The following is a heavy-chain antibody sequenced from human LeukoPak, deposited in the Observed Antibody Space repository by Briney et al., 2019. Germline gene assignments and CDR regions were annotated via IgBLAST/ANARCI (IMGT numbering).Heavy chain of an antibody. D-gene: IGHD5-24*01. V-gene: IGHV3-7*01. Sequence: GGSLRLSCAVSGFTFSNYWMCWVRQAPGKGLEWVANIKLDGSEKYYVDSVKGRFTISRDDAKNSLYLQMNSLRAGDTAVYFCARINMAHYYFDSWGQGTLVTVSS. J-gene: IGHJ4*02. CDR2: IKLDGSEK. CDR1: GFTFSNYW. CDR3: ARINMAHYYFDS.